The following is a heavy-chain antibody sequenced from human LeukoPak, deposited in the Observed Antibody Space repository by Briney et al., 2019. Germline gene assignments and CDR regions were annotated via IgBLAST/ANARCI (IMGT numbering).Heavy chain of an antibody. J-gene: IGHJ6*03. V-gene: IGHV3-21*01. Sequence: PGGSLRLSCAASGFTFSSYSMNGVRQAPGKGLEWVSSISSSSSYIYYADSVRGRFTISRDISKSTLYLQMNSLRVEDTALYFCAKSGAAAGKYFYYYHMDVWGKGTTVTISS. D-gene: IGHD6-13*01. CDR1: GFTFSSYS. CDR2: ISSSSSYI. CDR3: AKSGAAAGKYFYYYHMDV.